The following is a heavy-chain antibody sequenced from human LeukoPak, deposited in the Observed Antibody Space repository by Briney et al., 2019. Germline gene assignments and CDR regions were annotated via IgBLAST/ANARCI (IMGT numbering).Heavy chain of an antibody. D-gene: IGHD3-22*01. Sequence: SETLSLTCTVSGGSIRTYSGSWIRQPPGKGLEWIGYIYYSGTPNYNSSLKSRVTISVDTSKNQFSLKLSSVTAADTAVYYCARLDSSGYYVDYWGQGTLVTVSS. CDR3: ARLDSSGYYVDY. J-gene: IGHJ4*02. CDR1: GGSIRTYS. V-gene: IGHV4-59*08. CDR2: IYYSGTP.